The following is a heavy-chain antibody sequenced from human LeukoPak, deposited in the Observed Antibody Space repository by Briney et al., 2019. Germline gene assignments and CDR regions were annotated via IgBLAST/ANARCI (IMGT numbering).Heavy chain of an antibody. CDR3: ASGRAGYCSSTSCWGLNAFDI. J-gene: IGHJ3*02. V-gene: IGHV1-18*01. CDR1: GYTFTSYG. Sequence: ASVKVSCKASGYTFTSYGISWVRQAPGQGLEWMGWISAYNGNTNYAQKLQGRVTMTTDTSTSTAYMELRSLRSDDTAVYYCASGRAGYCSSTSCWGLNAFDIWGQGTMVTVSS. D-gene: IGHD2-2*01. CDR2: ISAYNGNT.